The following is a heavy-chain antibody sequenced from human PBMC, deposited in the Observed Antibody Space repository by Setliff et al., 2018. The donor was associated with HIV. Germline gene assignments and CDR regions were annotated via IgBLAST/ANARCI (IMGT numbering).Heavy chain of an antibody. CDR3: ARGDPLERTTTSYYYYGLDV. CDR1: GGSISRGSYY. CDR2: IYTNGNT. J-gene: IGHJ6*02. D-gene: IGHD4-4*01. Sequence: PSETLSLTCTVSGGSISRGSYYWSWIRQPAGKGLEWIGRIYTNGNTNYNPSLKSRVTVSADTSKNQFSLKLTSVTAADTAVYYCARGDPLERTTTSYYYYGLDVWGQGTTVTVSS. V-gene: IGHV4-61*02.